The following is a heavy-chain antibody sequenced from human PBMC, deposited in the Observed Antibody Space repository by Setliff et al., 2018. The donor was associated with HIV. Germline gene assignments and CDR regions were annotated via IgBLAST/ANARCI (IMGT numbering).Heavy chain of an antibody. CDR2: INPNNGGT. D-gene: IGHD3-22*01. CDR1: GYTFTGYY. Sequence: ASVKVSCKASGYTFTGYYMHWVRQAHGQGLEWMGWINPNNGGTNYAQKFQGRVTMTRDTSISTAYMELSRLRSDDTAVYYCARDYYGSSGYIFFPGLPDYWGQGTLVTVSS. CDR3: ARDYYGSSGYIFFPGLPDY. V-gene: IGHV1-2*02. J-gene: IGHJ4*02.